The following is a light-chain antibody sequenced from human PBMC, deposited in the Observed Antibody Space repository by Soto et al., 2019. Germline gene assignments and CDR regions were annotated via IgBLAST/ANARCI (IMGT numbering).Light chain of an antibody. CDR3: PQCRNRPIT. V-gene: IGKV3-11*01. CDR2: DAS. Sequence: IVMTQSPDTLSLSPGERATLSGRASQSVSSYLDWYQQKPGQAPRLLIYDASNRATGIPARFSGSGSGTDFTLTISSLEPEDFAVYNCPQCRNRPITFGEGRRPAI. J-gene: IGKJ5*01. CDR1: QSVSSY.